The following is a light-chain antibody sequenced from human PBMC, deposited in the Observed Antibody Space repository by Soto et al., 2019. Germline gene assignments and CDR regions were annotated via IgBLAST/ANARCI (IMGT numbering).Light chain of an antibody. CDR3: QQYNDWPPLYT. V-gene: IGKV3-15*01. Sequence: ELVMTQSPANLSVSPGERATLSCRASRSVNSNLAWYQQKVGQAPRLLIYGASNRATGIPARFSGSGSGTDFTLTISSLQSEDFAVYYCQQYNDWPPLYTFGQGTKLEI. CDR1: RSVNSN. CDR2: GAS. J-gene: IGKJ2*01.